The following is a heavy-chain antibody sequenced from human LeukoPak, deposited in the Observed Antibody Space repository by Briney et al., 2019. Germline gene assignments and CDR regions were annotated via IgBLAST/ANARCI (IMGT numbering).Heavy chain of an antibody. V-gene: IGHV3-30*18. CDR3: AKDFEGSGFDY. CDR1: GFTFSSYG. CDR2: IWFGGSNK. Sequence: QPGKSLRLSCAASGFTFSSYGMHWVRQAPGKGLEWVAVIWFGGSNKYYADSVKGRFTISRDNSKNTLYLQMNSLRAEDTAVYYCAKDFEGSGFDYWGQGTLVTVSS. J-gene: IGHJ4*02. D-gene: IGHD3-10*01.